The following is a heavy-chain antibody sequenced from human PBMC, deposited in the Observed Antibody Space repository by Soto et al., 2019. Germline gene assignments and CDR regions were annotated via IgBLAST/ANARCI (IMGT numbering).Heavy chain of an antibody. J-gene: IGHJ4*02. CDR2: IYHSGST. D-gene: IGHD1-26*01. V-gene: IGHV4-30-2*01. CDR1: GGSISSGGYS. Sequence: SETLSLTCAVSGGSISSGGYSWSWIRQPPGKGLEWIGYIYHSGSTYYNPSLKSRVTISVDRSKNQFSLKLSSVTAADTAVYYCAAGGALPRYYWVQGTLVTVS. CDR3: AAGGALPRYY.